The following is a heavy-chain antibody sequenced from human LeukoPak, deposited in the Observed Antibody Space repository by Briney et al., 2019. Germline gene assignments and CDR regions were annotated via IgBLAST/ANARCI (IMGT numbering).Heavy chain of an antibody. V-gene: IGHV3-30*02. D-gene: IGHD6-19*01. J-gene: IGHJ6*03. CDR1: GFTFSSYG. Sequence: PGGSLRLSCAASGFTFSSYGMHWVRQAPGKGLEWVAFIRYDGSNKYYADSVKGRFTISRDNSKNTLYLQMNSLRAEDTAVYYCAKDKAVAAHYYYYMDVWGKGTTVTISS. CDR3: AKDKAVAAHYYYYMDV. CDR2: IRYDGSNK.